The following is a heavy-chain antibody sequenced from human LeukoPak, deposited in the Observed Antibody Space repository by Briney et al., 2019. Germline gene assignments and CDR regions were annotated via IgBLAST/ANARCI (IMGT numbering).Heavy chain of an antibody. Sequence: PSETLSLTCAVYGGSFSGYYWSWIRQPPGKGLEWIGEINHSGSTNYNPSLKSRVTMSVDTSKNQFSLKLSSVTAADTAVYYCARGLITEGGYFDYWGQGTLVTVSS. CDR1: GGSFSGYY. D-gene: IGHD3-16*01. CDR3: ARGLITEGGYFDY. CDR2: INHSGST. V-gene: IGHV4-34*01. J-gene: IGHJ4*02.